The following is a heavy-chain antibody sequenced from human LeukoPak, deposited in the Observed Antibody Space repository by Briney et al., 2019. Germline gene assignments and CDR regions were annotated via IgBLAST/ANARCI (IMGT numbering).Heavy chain of an antibody. CDR2: IKQDGSEK. CDR3: AKDHLVAARRTWFDP. D-gene: IGHD2-15*01. CDR1: GFTFSSYW. Sequence: GGSLRLSCAASGFTFSSYWMSWVRQAPGKGLEWVANIKQDGSEKYYVDSVKGRFTISRDNSKNTLYLQMNSLRAEDTAVYYCAKDHLVAARRTWFDPWGQGTLVTVSS. V-gene: IGHV3-7*01. J-gene: IGHJ5*02.